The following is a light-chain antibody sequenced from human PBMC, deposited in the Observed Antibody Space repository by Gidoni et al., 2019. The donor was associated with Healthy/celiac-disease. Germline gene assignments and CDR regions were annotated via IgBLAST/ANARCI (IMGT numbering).Light chain of an antibody. CDR3: QQYDSTPPDLLS. V-gene: IGKV4-1*01. J-gene: IGKJ1*01. Sequence: DIVMTQSPDSLAVSLGERATINCKSSQSVLYSSNNKNYLAWYQQKPGQPPKLLIYWASTRESGVPDRFSGSGSGTEFTLTISSLQAEDVAVYYCQQYDSTPPDLLSFGQGTKVEIK. CDR1: QSVLYSSNNKNY. CDR2: WAS.